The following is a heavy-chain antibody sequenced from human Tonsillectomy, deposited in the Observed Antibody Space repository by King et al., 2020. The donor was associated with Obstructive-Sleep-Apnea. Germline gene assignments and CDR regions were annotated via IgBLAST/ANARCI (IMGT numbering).Heavy chain of an antibody. J-gene: IGHJ5*02. D-gene: IGHD5-18*01. Sequence: QLQESGPGLVKPSETLSLTCIVSGVSISSSSYYWGWIRQPPGKGLEWIGSIYNSGSTDYNPPLKSRVNISVDTAKNQFSLKLSSVTAADTAVYYCARGGNYGYSANWFDPWGHGTLVTVSS. V-gene: IGHV4-39*07. CDR1: GVSISSSSYY. CDR2: IYNSGST. CDR3: ARGGNYGYSANWFDP.